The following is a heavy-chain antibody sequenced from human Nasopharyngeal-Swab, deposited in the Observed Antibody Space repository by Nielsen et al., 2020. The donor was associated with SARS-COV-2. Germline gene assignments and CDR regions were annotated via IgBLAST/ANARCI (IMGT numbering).Heavy chain of an antibody. D-gene: IGHD4/OR15-4a*01. V-gene: IGHV4-34*01. CDR2: IYHSGRT. CDR1: GGSFSDYN. J-gene: IGHJ4*02. Sequence: SETLSLTCAVSGGSFSDYNWSWIRQPPGKGLEWIGNIYHSGRTYYNPSLKSRVTISLDTSKNQFSLNLNSVTAADTAVYYCAREGHYGASISLHDHWGQGTLVTVSS. CDR3: AREGHYGASISLHDH.